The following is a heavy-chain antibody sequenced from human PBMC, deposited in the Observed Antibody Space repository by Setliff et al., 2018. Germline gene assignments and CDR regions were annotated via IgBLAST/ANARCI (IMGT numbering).Heavy chain of an antibody. CDR1: GGSISSYY. V-gene: IGHV4-4*07. Sequence: SETLSLTCTVSGGSISSYYWSWIRQPAGKGLEWIGHIYIGGSANYNPSLKSRVTMSIDTSKNQFSLKLNSVTAADTAVYYCARSRYYYDSSGYPFDYWGQGTLVTVSS. D-gene: IGHD3-22*01. CDR3: ARSRYYYDSSGYPFDY. J-gene: IGHJ4*02. CDR2: IYIGGSA.